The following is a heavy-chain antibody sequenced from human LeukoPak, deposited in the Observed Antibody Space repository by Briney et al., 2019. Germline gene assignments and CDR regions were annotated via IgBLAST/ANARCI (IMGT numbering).Heavy chain of an antibody. Sequence: PGGSLRLSCAASGFTFSYYWMHWVCQTPGKGPMWVSRINGDGTGTNYADSVKGRFTISRDNAKNTLYLRMNSLRAEDTAVYYCTRDFDAATGYWGQGTLVTVSS. D-gene: IGHD3-9*01. CDR2: INGDGTGT. CDR3: TRDFDAATGY. CDR1: GFTFSYYW. J-gene: IGHJ4*02. V-gene: IGHV3-74*01.